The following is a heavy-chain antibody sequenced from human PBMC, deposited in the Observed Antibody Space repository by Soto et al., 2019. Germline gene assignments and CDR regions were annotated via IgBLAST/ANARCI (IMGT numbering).Heavy chain of an antibody. D-gene: IGHD6-25*01. CDR2: INEDGNKQ. CDR1: GFTFNTYW. V-gene: IGHV3-7*01. J-gene: IGHJ4*02. CDR3: ATRAGAPAD. Sequence: EVQLVESGGGLVQPRGSLRLSCVVSGFTFNTYWMTWIRQAPGKGLEWVANINEDGNKQNYVDSVRGRFTISRDNAKTSLYLQMNSLRVEDTAVYYCATRAGAPADWGQGTLVTVSS.